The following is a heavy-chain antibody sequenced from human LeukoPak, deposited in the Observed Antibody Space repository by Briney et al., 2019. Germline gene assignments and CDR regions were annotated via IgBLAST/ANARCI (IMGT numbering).Heavy chain of an antibody. D-gene: IGHD6-19*01. CDR3: ARTRDSSGCFDL. V-gene: IGHV3-21*01. J-gene: IGHJ5*02. CDR1: GFTFSSYS. CDR2: ISSSSSYI. Sequence: GGSLRLSCAASGFTFSSYSMNWVRQAPGKGLEWVSSISSSSSYIYYADSVKGRFTISRDNAKNSLYLQMNSLRAEDTAVYYCARTRDSSGCFDLWGQGTLVTVSS.